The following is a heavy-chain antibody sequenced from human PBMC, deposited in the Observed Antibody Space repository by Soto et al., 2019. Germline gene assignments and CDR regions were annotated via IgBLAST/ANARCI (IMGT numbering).Heavy chain of an antibody. CDR3: ARGRAYYYATDV. CDR1: GGSFSGYY. V-gene: IGHV4-34*01. J-gene: IGHJ6*02. Sequence: SETLSLTCAVYGGSFSGYYWSWIRQPPGKGLEWIGEINHSGSTNYNPSLKSRVTISVDTSKNQFSLKLSSVTAADTAVYYCARGRAYYYATDVWGQGTSVTVSS. CDR2: INHSGST.